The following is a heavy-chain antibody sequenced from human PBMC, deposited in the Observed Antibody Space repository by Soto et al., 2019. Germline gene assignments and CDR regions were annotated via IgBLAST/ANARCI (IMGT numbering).Heavy chain of an antibody. CDR2: IHHSGST. D-gene: IGHD3-9*01. J-gene: IGHJ4*02. Sequence: PSETLSLTCAVSGGSISSSNWWSWVRQPPGKGLEWIGEIHHSGSTNYNPSLKSRVTISVDKSKNQFSLKLSSVSPPHTAVYYCARHVDIFDSWGQGTLVTVSS. CDR1: GGSISSSNW. V-gene: IGHV4-4*02. CDR3: ARHVDIFDS.